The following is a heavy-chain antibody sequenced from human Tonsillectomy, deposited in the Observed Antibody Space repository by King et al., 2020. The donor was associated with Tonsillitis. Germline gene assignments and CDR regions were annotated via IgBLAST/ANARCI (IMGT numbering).Heavy chain of an antibody. CDR1: GFTFDSYA. CDR2: ISGSGGYT. Sequence: VQLVESGGGLVQPGGSLRLSCAASGFTFDSYAMSWVRQAPGKGLEWGSGISGSGGYTYYADSVKGRFTISRDNYKNTLYLQMNSLRDEDTAVYYCAKFRGASYVNYYFDYWGQGTLVTVSS. D-gene: IGHD1-26*01. CDR3: AKFRGASYVNYYFDY. J-gene: IGHJ4*02. V-gene: IGHV3-23*04.